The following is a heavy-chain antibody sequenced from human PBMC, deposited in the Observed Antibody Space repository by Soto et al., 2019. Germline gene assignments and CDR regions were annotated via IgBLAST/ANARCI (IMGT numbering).Heavy chain of an antibody. CDR3: ARDGPYYYASRMDG. J-gene: IGHJ6*02. Sequence: EVQLVESGGGLVQPGGSLRLSCAASGIPVSSNYMTWVRQAPGKGLEWVSVLHSGGDTYYANSVKGRFTISRHDSTNTLLLQMNSLTPEDTAVYYCARDGPYYYASRMDGWGQGTTVTVSS. CDR1: GIPVSSNY. V-gene: IGHV3-53*04. CDR2: LHSGGDT. D-gene: IGHD3-10*01.